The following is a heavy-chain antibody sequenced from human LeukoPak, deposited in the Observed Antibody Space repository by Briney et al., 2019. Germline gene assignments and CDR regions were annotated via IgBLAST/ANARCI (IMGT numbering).Heavy chain of an antibody. D-gene: IGHD6-13*01. V-gene: IGHV3-23*01. CDR1: GFTFSNYA. Sequence: GGSLRLSCAASGFTFSNYAMTWVRQAPGKGLEWVSGISRTGDSTYFADSVKGRITISRDNSKNTLYVQVNSLRAEDTAVYYCAKNVRYSSTWYHSPLDYWGRGTLVTVSS. CDR2: ISRTGDST. CDR3: AKNVRYSSTWYHSPLDY. J-gene: IGHJ4*02.